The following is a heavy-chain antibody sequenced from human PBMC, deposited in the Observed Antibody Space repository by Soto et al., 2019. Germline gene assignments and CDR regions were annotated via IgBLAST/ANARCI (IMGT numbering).Heavy chain of an antibody. D-gene: IGHD4-17*01. V-gene: IGHV4-59*08. CDR3: ANLPSFTVTTSS. CDR1: GGSISSYY. J-gene: IGHJ5*02. CDR2: IYYSGST. Sequence: SETLSLTCTVSGGSISSYYWSWIRQPPGKGLEWIGYIYYSGSTNYNPSLKSRVTISVDTSKNQFSLKLSSVTAADTAVYYCANLPSFTVTTSSWGQGTLVTVSS.